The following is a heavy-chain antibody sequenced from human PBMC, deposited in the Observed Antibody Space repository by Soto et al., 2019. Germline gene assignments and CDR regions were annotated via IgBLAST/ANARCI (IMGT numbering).Heavy chain of an antibody. CDR2: IYPGDSDT. V-gene: IGHV5-51*01. CDR3: ATHYNDSSGYYYLDY. D-gene: IGHD3-22*01. CDR1: GYSFTSYW. J-gene: IGHJ4*02. Sequence: PGESLKISCKGSGYSFTSYWIGWVRQMPGKGLEWMGIIYPGDSDTRYSPSFQGQVTISADKSISTAYLQWSSLKASDTAMYYCATHYNDSSGYYYLDYWGQGTLVTVSS.